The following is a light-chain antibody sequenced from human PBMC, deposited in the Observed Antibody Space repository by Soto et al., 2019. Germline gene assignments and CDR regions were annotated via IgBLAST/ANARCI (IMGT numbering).Light chain of an antibody. CDR1: QGISSY. CDR3: QHYNSYSEA. J-gene: IGKJ1*01. CDR2: KAS. V-gene: IGKV1-5*03. Sequence: DIQLTQSPSFLSASVGDRVTITCRASQGISSYLAWYQQKPGKAPKLLIYKASSLESGVPSRFSGSGSGTEFTLTISSLQPDDFATYYCQHYNSYSEAFGQGTKVDIK.